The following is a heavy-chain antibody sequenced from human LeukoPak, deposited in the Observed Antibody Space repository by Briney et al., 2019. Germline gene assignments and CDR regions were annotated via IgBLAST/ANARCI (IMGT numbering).Heavy chain of an antibody. CDR3: AKGGGSMATIDYYYGMDV. Sequence: PGRSLRLSCAASGFTFSSDGMHWVRQAPGKGLEWVAVISYDGSNKYYADSVKGRFTISRDNSKNTLYLQMNSLRAEDTAVYYCAKGGGSMATIDYYYGMDVWGQGTTVTVSS. D-gene: IGHD5-24*01. CDR1: GFTFSSDG. J-gene: IGHJ6*02. CDR2: ISYDGSNK. V-gene: IGHV3-30*18.